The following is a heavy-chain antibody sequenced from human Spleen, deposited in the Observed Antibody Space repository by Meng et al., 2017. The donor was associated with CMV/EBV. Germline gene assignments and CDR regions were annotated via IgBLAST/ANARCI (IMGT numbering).Heavy chain of an antibody. V-gene: IGHV1-2*02. Sequence: ASVKVSCKASGYTFTGYYMHWVRQAPGQGLEWMGWINPNSGGTNYAQKFQGRVTMTRDTSISTAYMELSRLRSDDTAVYYCAREGGYCSSTSCYRRGRKYYGMDVWGQGTTVTVSS. CDR1: GYTFTGYY. D-gene: IGHD2-2*01. J-gene: IGHJ6*02. CDR3: AREGGYCSSTSCYRRGRKYYGMDV. CDR2: INPNSGGT.